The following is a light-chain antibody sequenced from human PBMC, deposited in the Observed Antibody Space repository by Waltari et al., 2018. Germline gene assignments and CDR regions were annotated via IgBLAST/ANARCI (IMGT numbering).Light chain of an antibody. CDR3: SSYTSSGVV. CDR1: GSDVGGYDY. J-gene: IGLJ2*01. CDR2: DVY. V-gene: IGLV2-14*01. Sequence: QSALTQPASVSGSPGQAIIISCTGTGSDVGGYDYVSWYQQYPGKAPRLIIYDVYNWPSGVSNRFSGSESDNTASLTISGLQAEDESVYYCSSYTSSGVVFGGGTKLTVL.